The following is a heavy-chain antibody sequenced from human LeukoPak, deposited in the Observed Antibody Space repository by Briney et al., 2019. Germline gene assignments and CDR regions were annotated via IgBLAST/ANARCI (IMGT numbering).Heavy chain of an antibody. D-gene: IGHD1-7*01. CDR3: VRDSNLSFDY. Sequence: PGGSLRLSCAASGLTLNNHWMHWVRQAPGEGLEWVSYINTDGTATTYADSVKGRFTISRDNAKNTLYLQMNSLRADDTAVYYCVRDSNLSFDYWGQGALVTVSS. J-gene: IGHJ4*02. V-gene: IGHV3-74*01. CDR1: GLTLNNHW. CDR2: INTDGTAT.